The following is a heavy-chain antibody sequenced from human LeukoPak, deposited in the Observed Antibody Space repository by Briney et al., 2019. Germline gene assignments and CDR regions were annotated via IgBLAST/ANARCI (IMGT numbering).Heavy chain of an antibody. J-gene: IGHJ4*02. CDR1: GGSFSGYY. Sequence: ETLSLTCAVYGGSFSGYYWSWIRQPPGKGLEWIGEINHSGSTNYNPSLKSRVTISVDTSKNQFSLKLSSVTAADTAVYYCARGLWFGEFYYWGQGTLVTVSS. CDR2: INHSGST. CDR3: ARGLWFGEFYY. V-gene: IGHV4-34*01. D-gene: IGHD3-10*01.